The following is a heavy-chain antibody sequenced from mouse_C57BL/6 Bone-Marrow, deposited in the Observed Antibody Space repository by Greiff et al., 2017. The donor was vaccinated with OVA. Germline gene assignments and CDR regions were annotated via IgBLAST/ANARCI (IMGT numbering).Heavy chain of an antibody. Sequence: QVQLQQSGAELARPGASVKLSCKASGYTFTSYGISWVKQRTGQGLEWIGEFYPGSGNTYYNEKFKGKATLTADKSSSTAYRELCSVTAEDSAVYFCAYPLNWEGYWGQGTTLTVSS. D-gene: IGHD4-1*01. V-gene: IGHV1-81*01. J-gene: IGHJ2*01. CDR2: FYPGSGNT. CDR1: GYTFTSYG. CDR3: AYPLNWEGY.